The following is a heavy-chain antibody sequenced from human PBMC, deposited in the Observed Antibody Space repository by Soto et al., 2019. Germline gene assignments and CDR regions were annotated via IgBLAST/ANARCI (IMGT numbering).Heavy chain of an antibody. Sequence: SETLSLTCSVSGVSVNSGNYYWSWIRQTPEKGLEWVGYIYQSGSTRYNPSLKSRVTISLDTAKNQFSLKVSSVSSADTAVYFFSSGSIYYPYLLAFCGQGTSVPGSS. CDR3: SSGSIYYPYLLAF. D-gene: IGHD1-26*01. V-gene: IGHV4-61*01. J-gene: IGHJ6*02. CDR1: GVSVNSGNYY. CDR2: IYQSGST.